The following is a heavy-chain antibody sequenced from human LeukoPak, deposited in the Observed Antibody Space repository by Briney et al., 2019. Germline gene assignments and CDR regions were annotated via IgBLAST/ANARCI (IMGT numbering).Heavy chain of an antibody. CDR1: GYSFTSYW. J-gene: IGHJ4*02. CDR3: ARPGYCSSTSCPGLDY. D-gene: IGHD2-2*01. V-gene: IGHV5-51*01. CDR2: IYPGDSDT. Sequence: GESLKISCKGSGYSFTSYWIGWVRQMPGKGLEWMGIIYPGDSDTRYSPSFQGQVTISADKSISTTYLQWSSLKASDTAMYYCARPGYCSSTSCPGLDYWGQGTLVTVSS.